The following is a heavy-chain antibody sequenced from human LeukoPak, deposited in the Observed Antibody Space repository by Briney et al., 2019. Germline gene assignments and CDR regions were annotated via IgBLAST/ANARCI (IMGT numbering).Heavy chain of an antibody. CDR3: ASRRLAAAGMGYFDC. D-gene: IGHD6-13*01. J-gene: IGHJ4*02. CDR1: GGSISSSSYY. V-gene: IGHV4-39*01. CDR2: IYYSGST. Sequence: SETLSLTCTVSGGSISSSSYYWGWIRQPPGKGLEWIGNIYYSGSTYYNPSLKSRVTISVDTSKNQFSLKLSSVTAADTAVYYCASRRLAAAGMGYFDCWGQGTLVTVSS.